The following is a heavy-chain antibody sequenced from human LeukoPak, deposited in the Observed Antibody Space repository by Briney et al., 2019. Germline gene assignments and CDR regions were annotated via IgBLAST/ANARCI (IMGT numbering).Heavy chain of an antibody. Sequence: ASVKVSCXASGYTFTSYYMHWVRQAPGQGLEWMGIINPSGGSTSYAQKFQGRVTMTRDTSTSTVYMEPSSLRSEDTAVYYCARGGSSGWYDYWGQGTLVTVSS. D-gene: IGHD6-19*01. V-gene: IGHV1-46*01. CDR2: INPSGGST. J-gene: IGHJ4*02. CDR1: GYTFTSYY. CDR3: ARGGSSGWYDY.